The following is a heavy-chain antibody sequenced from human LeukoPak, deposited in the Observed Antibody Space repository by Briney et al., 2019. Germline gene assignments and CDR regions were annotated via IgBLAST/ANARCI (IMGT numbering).Heavy chain of an antibody. J-gene: IGHJ4*02. CDR2: ISHRGRT. CDR3: ARVPLRFLEPSDY. D-gene: IGHD3-3*01. Sequence: SETLSLTCAVYGGSVSGYYWSWIRQPPGKGLEWIGEISHRGRTHYNPSLQSRVFMSVDTSKNQFALNLNSVTAADTAVYYCARVPLRFLEPSDYWGQGILVTVSS. V-gene: IGHV4-34*01. CDR1: GGSVSGYY.